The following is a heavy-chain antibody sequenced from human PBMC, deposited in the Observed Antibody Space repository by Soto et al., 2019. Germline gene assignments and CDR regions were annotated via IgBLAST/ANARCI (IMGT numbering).Heavy chain of an antibody. D-gene: IGHD3-16*02. J-gene: IGHJ6*02. Sequence: QVQLQESGPGLVKPSQTLSLTCTVSGGSISSGDYNWSWIRQPQGKGLEWIGYIYYSGSTYYNPSLKSRVTISVDTSKNQFSLKLSSVTAADTAVYYCARDLRDYVWGSYRNRGAYYYYYGLDVWGQGTTVTVSS. CDR3: ARDLRDYVWGSYRNRGAYYYYYGLDV. V-gene: IGHV4-30-4*01. CDR1: GGSISSGDYN. CDR2: IYYSGST.